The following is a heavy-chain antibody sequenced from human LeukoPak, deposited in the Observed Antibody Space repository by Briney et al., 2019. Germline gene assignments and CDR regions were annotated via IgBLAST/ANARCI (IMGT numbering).Heavy chain of an antibody. CDR3: AAIGSSWAGTIDC. D-gene: IGHD6-13*01. V-gene: IGHV4-59*01. CDR1: GGSISSYY. CDR2: IYYSGST. Sequence: SETLSLTCTVSGGSISSYYWSWIRQPPGKGLEWIGYIYYSGSTNYNPSLKSRVTISVDTSKNQFSLKLSSVTAADTAVYYCAAIGSSWAGTIDCWGQGTLVTVSS. J-gene: IGHJ4*02.